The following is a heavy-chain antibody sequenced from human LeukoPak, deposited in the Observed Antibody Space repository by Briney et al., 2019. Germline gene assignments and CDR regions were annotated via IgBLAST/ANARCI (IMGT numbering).Heavy chain of an antibody. CDR1: GFTLRSYD. CDR3: VKEGYCSSTSCYILDY. J-gene: IGHJ4*02. Sequence: GGSLRLSCAASGFTLRSYDMLWVRQAPGKGLEWVAVISYDGSNKYYADSVKGRFTISRDNSKNTLYLQMNSLRAEDTAVYYCVKEGYCSSTSCYILDYWGQGTLVTVSS. D-gene: IGHD2-2*02. V-gene: IGHV3-30*18. CDR2: ISYDGSNK.